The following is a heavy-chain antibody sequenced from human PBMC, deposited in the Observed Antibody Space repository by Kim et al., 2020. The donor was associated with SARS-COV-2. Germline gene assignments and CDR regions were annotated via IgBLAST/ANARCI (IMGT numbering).Heavy chain of an antibody. Sequence: SETLSLTCTVSGGSISSSSYYWGWIRQPPGKGLEWIGSIYYSGSTYYNPSLKSRVTISVDTSKNQFSLKLSSVTAADTAVYYCARQGYYGSGSYWWGQGTLVTVSS. CDR3: ARQGYYGSGSYW. CDR1: GGSISSSSYY. D-gene: IGHD3-10*01. V-gene: IGHV4-39*01. CDR2: IYYSGST. J-gene: IGHJ4*02.